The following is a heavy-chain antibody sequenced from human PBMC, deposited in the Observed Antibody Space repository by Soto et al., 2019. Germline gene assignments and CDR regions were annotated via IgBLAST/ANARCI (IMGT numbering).Heavy chain of an antibody. V-gene: IGHV3-23*01. CDR3: AKDRYDSSGYYYRDFDY. D-gene: IGHD3-22*01. Sequence: PGGSLRLSCAASGFTFSTYAMSWVRQAPGKGLGWVSGISGSGGSTYYADSVKGRFTISRDNSKNTLYLQLNSLRAEDTAVYYCAKDRYDSSGYYYRDFDYWGQGTLVTVSS. CDR2: ISGSGGST. J-gene: IGHJ4*02. CDR1: GFTFSTYA.